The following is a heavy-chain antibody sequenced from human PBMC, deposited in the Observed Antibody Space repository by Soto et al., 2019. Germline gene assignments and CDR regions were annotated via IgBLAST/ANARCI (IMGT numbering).Heavy chain of an antibody. V-gene: IGHV3-33*01. CDR3: ARGEKTGSSWYGFDY. Sequence: QVQLVESGEGVVQPGRSLRLSCAASGFSFSSYGMHWVRQPPGKGMEWVAVIWYDGRNKYYADSVKGRVTNSRDNSKNTMYLQMKSLRAEDTAVDYCARGEKTGSSWYGFDYWGQGTLVTVSS. J-gene: IGHJ4*02. D-gene: IGHD6-13*01. CDR2: IWYDGRNK. CDR1: GFSFSSYG.